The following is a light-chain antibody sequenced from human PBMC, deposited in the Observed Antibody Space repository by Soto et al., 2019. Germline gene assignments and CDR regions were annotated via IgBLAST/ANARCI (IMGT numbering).Light chain of an antibody. V-gene: IGKV3-15*01. CDR3: QQRSNWPSLT. J-gene: IGKJ4*01. CDR2: GAS. CDR1: QTVSNN. Sequence: EIVMTQSPGTLSVSPGEGATLSCRASQTVSNNLAWYQQKPGQAPRLLIYGASTRATGIPARFSGSGSETDFTLTISSLEPEDSAVYYCQQRSNWPSLTFGGGTKVDIK.